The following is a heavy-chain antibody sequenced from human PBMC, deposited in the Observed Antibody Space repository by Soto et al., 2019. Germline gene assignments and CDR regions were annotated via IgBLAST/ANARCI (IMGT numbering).Heavy chain of an antibody. D-gene: IGHD1-1*01. Sequence: ASVKVSCKATGYTFSTHAMHWVRQAPGQSLEWMGWINGGTGQTKHSHRFQDRVTITRDTSASTAYMELSSLRSEDTAVYYCARGKGMEENYYYYGLDIWGQGTTVTVSS. CDR1: GYTFSTHA. J-gene: IGHJ6*02. V-gene: IGHV1-3*01. CDR2: INGGTGQT. CDR3: ARGKGMEENYYYYGLDI.